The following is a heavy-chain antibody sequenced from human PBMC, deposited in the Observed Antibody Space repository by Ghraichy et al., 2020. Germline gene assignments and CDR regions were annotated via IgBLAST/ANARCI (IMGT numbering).Heavy chain of an antibody. D-gene: IGHD2-2*01. V-gene: IGHV1-46*01. CDR2: INPSGGST. Sequence: ASVKVSCKASGYTFTSYYMHWVRQAPGQGLEWMGIINPSGGSTSYAQKFQGRVTMTRDTSTSTVYMELSSLRSEDTAVYYCARGKCSSTSCSTDYYYYYGMDVWGQGTTVTVSS. J-gene: IGHJ6*02. CDR3: ARGKCSSTSCSTDYYYYYGMDV. CDR1: GYTFTSYY.